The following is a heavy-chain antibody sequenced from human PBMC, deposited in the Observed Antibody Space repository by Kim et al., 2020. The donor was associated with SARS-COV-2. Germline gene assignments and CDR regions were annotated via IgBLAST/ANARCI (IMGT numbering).Heavy chain of an antibody. J-gene: IGHJ4*02. Sequence: GGSLRLSCAASAFTFSDHYMSWIRQAPGKGLEWVSYITNGGGTIFYADSVKGRFTISRDDAKNLLYLQMNSLRAEDTAVYYCAREYSSTSYYFDSWGQG. D-gene: IGHD6-13*01. CDR1: AFTFSDHY. V-gene: IGHV3-11*01. CDR3: AREYSSTSYYFDS. CDR2: ITNGGGTI.